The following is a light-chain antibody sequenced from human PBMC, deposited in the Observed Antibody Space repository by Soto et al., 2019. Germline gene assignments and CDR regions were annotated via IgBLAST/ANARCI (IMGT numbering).Light chain of an antibody. Sequence: EIMMSQSPSTLSASVGDRVTITCRASHSISSYLTWYQQKPGKAPKLLIYKASNLESGVPSRFSGSGSGTEFTLTISSLQPDDFAAYYCQQYNSFPWTFGQGTMA. J-gene: IGKJ1*01. CDR2: KAS. V-gene: IGKV1-5*03. CDR3: QQYNSFPWT. CDR1: HSISSY.